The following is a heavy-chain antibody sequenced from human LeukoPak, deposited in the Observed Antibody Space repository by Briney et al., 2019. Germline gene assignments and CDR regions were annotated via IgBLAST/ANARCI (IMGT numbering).Heavy chain of an antibody. J-gene: IGHJ6*02. D-gene: IGHD3-9*01. CDR2: IYTSRST. Sequence: SETLSLTCTVSGGSISSYYWSWIRQPAGKGLEWIGRIYTSRSTNYNPSLKSRVTMSADTSKNQFSLKLSTVTAADTAAYYCARDLTVLRNFAWLPPPYYGMDVWGQGTTVTVSS. V-gene: IGHV4-4*07. CDR3: ARDLTVLRNFAWLPPPYYGMDV. CDR1: GGSISSYY.